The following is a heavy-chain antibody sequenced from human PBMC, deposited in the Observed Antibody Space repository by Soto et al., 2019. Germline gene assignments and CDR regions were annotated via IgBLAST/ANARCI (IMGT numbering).Heavy chain of an antibody. CDR3: AKSHTISGWYVTTDY. Sequence: GGSLRLSCAASGFTFGDYAMQWVRQAPGKGLEWVSAISWNSGSIDYADSVKGRFTISRDNAKNSLYLQMNSLRAEDTALYYCAKSHTISGWYVTTDYWGQGTRVTVSS. V-gene: IGHV3-9*01. J-gene: IGHJ4*02. CDR2: ISWNSGSI. D-gene: IGHD6-19*01. CDR1: GFTFGDYA.